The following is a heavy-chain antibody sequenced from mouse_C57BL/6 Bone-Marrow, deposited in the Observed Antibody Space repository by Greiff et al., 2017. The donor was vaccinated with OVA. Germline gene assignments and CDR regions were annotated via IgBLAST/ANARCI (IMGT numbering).Heavy chain of an antibody. CDR1: GYTFTGYW. J-gene: IGHJ1*03. D-gene: IGHD2-4*01. CDR3: ARGGLYYDHSYWYFDV. Sequence: QVQLKESGAELMKPGASVKLSCKATGYTFTGYWIEWVKQRPGHGLEWIGEILPGSGSTNYNEKFKGKATFTADTSSNTAYMQLSSLTTEDSAIYYCARGGLYYDHSYWYFDVWGTGTTVTVSS. V-gene: IGHV1-9*01. CDR2: ILPGSGST.